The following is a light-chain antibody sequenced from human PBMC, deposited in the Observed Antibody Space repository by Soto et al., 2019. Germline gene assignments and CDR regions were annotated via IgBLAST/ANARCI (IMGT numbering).Light chain of an antibody. CDR1: QSIGRF. CDR2: DAS. CDR3: QQCYMGWT. J-gene: IGKJ1*01. V-gene: IGKV1-5*01. Sequence: DIRMTQSPCTLSASVGDRVTITCRASQSIGRFLAWYQHQPGKAPKLLIYDASTLESGVPSRFSGTGSGTEFTFSITSLQPEDFGTYYCQQCYMGWTFGQGTKVDIK.